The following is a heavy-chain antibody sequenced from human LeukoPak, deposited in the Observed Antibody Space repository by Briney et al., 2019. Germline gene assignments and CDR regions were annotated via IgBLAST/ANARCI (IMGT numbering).Heavy chain of an antibody. CDR3: VKDLMSGSGSYYHKGFDS. CDR1: GFTFSSYS. Sequence: GGSLRLSCAASGFTFSSYSMNWVRQAPGKGLEWVSSISSSSSYIYYADSVKGRFTISRDNSKNTLDLQMNSLRAEDTAVYYCVKDLMSGSGSYYHKGFDSWGQGTLVTVSS. D-gene: IGHD3-10*01. J-gene: IGHJ4*02. CDR2: ISSSSSYI. V-gene: IGHV3-21*01.